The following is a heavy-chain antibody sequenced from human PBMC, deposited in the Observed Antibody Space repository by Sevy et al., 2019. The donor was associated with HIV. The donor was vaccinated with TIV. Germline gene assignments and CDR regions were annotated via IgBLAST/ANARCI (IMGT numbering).Heavy chain of an antibody. CDR3: ASRNRVGAPISDY. CDR1: GFTFTSYW. D-gene: IGHD1-26*01. V-gene: IGHV3-7*03. J-gene: IGHJ4*02. CDR2: IKQDGSEK. Sequence: GGSLRLSCAASGFTFTSYWMSWVRQAPGKGLEWVANIKQDGSEKYYVDSVKGRFTISRDNAKNSLYLQMNSLRAEDTAVYYCASRNRVGAPISDYWGQGTLVTVSS.